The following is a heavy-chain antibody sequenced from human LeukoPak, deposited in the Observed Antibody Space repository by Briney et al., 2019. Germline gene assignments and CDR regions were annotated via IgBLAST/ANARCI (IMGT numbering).Heavy chain of an antibody. CDR2: IIPIFGTA. D-gene: IGHD3-22*01. CDR3: ASGPYYDSSGFYPPKPLYFDY. Sequence: SVKVSCKASGGTFGSYAISWVRQAPGQGLEWMGGIIPIFGTANYAPKFQGRVTITADESTSTAYMELSSLRPEDTAVYYCASGPYYDSSGFYPPKPLYFDYWGQGTLVTVSS. V-gene: IGHV1-69*13. J-gene: IGHJ4*02. CDR1: GGTFGSYA.